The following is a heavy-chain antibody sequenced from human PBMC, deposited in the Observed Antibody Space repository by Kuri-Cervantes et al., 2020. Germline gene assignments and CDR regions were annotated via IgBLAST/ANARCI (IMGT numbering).Heavy chain of an antibody. J-gene: IGHJ4*02. V-gene: IGHV3-49*04. CDR2: IRSKAYGGTT. CDR3: TTPVSGFDY. CDR1: GFTFRSYA. Sequence: GGSLRLSCAASGFTFRSYAMTWVRQAPGKGLEWVGFIRSKAYGGTTEYAASVKGRFTISRDDSKSIAYLQMNSLKTEDTAVYYCTTPVSGFDYWGQGTLVTVSS. D-gene: IGHD1-14*01.